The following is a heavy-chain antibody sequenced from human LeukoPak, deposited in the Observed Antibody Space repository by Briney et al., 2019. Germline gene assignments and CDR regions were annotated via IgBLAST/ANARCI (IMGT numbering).Heavy chain of an antibody. D-gene: IGHD3-22*01. CDR2: ISSSSSYI. V-gene: IGHV3-21*01. Sequence: GGSLRLSCAASGFTFSSYSMNWVRQAPGKGLEWVSSISSSSSYIYYADSVKGRFIISRDNAKNSLYLQMNSLRAEDTAVYYCARDTLRLDSSGYMYWGQGTLVTVSS. CDR3: ARDTLRLDSSGYMY. CDR1: GFTFSSYS. J-gene: IGHJ4*02.